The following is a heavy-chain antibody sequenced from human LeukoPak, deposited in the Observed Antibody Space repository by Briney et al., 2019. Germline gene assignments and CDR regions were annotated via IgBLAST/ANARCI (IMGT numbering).Heavy chain of an antibody. CDR2: IIPIFGTA. CDR3: AHASQYYYDSSGKTDPFDY. J-gene: IGHJ4*02. D-gene: IGHD3-22*01. CDR1: GYTFTSYG. Sequence: ASVKVSCKASGYTFTSYGISWVRQAPGQGLEWMGGIIPIFGTANYAQKFQGRVTITADESTSTAYMELSSLRSEDTAVYYCAHASQYYYDSSGKTDPFDYWGQGTLVTVSS. V-gene: IGHV1-69*13.